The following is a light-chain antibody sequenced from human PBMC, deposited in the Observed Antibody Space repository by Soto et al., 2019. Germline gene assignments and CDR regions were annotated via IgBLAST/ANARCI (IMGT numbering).Light chain of an antibody. CDR3: QQRSNWPPIT. V-gene: IGKV3-11*01. CDR1: QSVSSY. J-gene: IGKJ5*01. CDR2: DAS. Sequence: EIVLTQSPATLSLSPGERATLSCSASQSVSSYLAWYQQKPGQAPRLLIYDASNRATGIPARFSGSGSGTDFTLTISSLGPEDFAVYYCQQRSNWPPITFGQGTRLEIK.